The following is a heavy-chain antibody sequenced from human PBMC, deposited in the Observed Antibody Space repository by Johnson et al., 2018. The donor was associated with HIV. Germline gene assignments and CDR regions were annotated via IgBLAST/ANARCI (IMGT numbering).Heavy chain of an antibody. CDR3: AKDGGRGLQSDAFDI. V-gene: IGHV3-23*04. J-gene: IGHJ3*02. CDR2: ISGSGGST. Sequence: VQLVESGGGLTQPGGSLRLSCAASGFTVRSNYMSWVRQAPGKGLEWVSAISGSGGSTYYADSVKGRFTISRDNSKNTLYLQMNSLRAEDTAVYYCAKDGGRGLQSDAFDIWGQGTMVTVSS. CDR1: GFTVRSNY. D-gene: IGHD5-24*01.